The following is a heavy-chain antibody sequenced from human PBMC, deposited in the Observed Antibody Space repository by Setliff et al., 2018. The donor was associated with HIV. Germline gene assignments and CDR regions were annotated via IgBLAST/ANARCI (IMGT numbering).Heavy chain of an antibody. D-gene: IGHD1-26*01. V-gene: IGHV4-39*01. J-gene: IGHJ4*01. Sequence: SETLSLTCAVSVVSVNNDDDYWGWIRQPPGKGLEWIAIIHQSGTAHKRPSLKSRVTISIDTSENLFSLKLSGVTAADTAIYYCARQVGEGKWYLDSWGHGTLVTVSS. CDR3: ARQVGEGKWYLDS. CDR2: IHQSGTA. CDR1: VVSVNNDDDY.